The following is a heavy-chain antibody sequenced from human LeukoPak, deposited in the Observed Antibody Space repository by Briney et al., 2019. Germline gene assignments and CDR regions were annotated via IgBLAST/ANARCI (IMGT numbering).Heavy chain of an antibody. CDR2: ISSSGSTI. D-gene: IGHD4-23*01. CDR3: AKDHYGGNSWGYYFDY. V-gene: IGHV3-11*04. Sequence: GGSLRLSCAASGFTFSDYYMSWIRQAPGKGLEWVSYISSSGSTIYYADSVKGRFTISRDNSKNTLYLQMNSLRAEDTAVYYCAKDHYGGNSWGYYFDYWGQGTLVTVSS. CDR1: GFTFSDYY. J-gene: IGHJ4*02.